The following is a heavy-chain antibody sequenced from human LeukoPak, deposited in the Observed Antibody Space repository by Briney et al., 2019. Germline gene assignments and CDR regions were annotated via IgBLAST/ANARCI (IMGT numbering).Heavy chain of an antibody. CDR3: AKDIAAPTTPFDY. J-gene: IGHJ4*02. Sequence: PGGSLRPSCSASGFTFSSYAMHWVRQAPGKGLEYVSAISSNGGSTYYADSVKGRFTISRDNSKNTLYLQMNYLRAEDTALYYCAKDIAAPTTPFDYWGQGTLVTVSS. D-gene: IGHD6-13*01. CDR1: GFTFSSYA. CDR2: ISSNGGST. V-gene: IGHV3-64*04.